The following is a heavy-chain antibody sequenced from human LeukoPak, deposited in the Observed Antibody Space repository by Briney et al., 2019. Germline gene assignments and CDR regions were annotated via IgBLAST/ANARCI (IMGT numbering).Heavy chain of an antibody. V-gene: IGHV3-74*01. D-gene: IGHD3-3*01. J-gene: IGHJ4*02. CDR1: GFTFSSYW. CDR3: ARETYDFWSGYYVSLFDY. Sequence: GGSLRLSCAASGFTFSSYWMHWVRQAPGKGLVWVSRINSDGSSTSYADSVKGRFTISRDNAKNTLYLQMNSLRAEDTAVYYCARETYDFWSGYYVSLFDYWGQGTLVTVSS. CDR2: INSDGSST.